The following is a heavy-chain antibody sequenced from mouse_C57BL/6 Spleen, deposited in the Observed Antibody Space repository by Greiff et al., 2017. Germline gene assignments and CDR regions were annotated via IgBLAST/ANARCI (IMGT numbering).Heavy chain of an antibody. V-gene: IGHV14-4*01. CDR3: TPYSNYGGFAY. Sequence: EVQLQQSGAELVRPGASVKLSCTASGFNIKDDYMHWVKQRPEQGLEWIGWIDPENGDTEYASKFQGKATITADTSSNTAYLQLSSLTSEDTAVYYCTPYSNYGGFAYWGQGTLVTVSA. J-gene: IGHJ3*01. D-gene: IGHD2-5*01. CDR2: IDPENGDT. CDR1: GFNIKDDY.